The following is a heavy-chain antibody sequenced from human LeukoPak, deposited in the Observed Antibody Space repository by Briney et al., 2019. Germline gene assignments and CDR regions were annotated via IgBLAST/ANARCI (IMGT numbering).Heavy chain of an antibody. CDR2: ISGSGGST. V-gene: IGHV3-23*01. CDR1: GFTFSSYA. D-gene: IGHD3-22*01. Sequence: PGGSLRLSCAASGFTFSSYAMSWVRQAPGKGLEWVSAISGSGGSTYYADSVKGRFTISRDNSKNTLYLQINSLRAEDTAVYYCANCYYDSSGCSFDYWGQGTLVTVSS. J-gene: IGHJ4*02. CDR3: ANCYYDSSGCSFDY.